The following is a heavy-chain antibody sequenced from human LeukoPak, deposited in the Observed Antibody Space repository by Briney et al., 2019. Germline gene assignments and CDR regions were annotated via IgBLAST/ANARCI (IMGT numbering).Heavy chain of an antibody. D-gene: IGHD6-6*01. V-gene: IGHV3-11*01. CDR2: ISYSGDTI. CDR3: AKDRVPSIAARGAFDY. CDR1: EFTFSDYY. J-gene: IGHJ4*02. Sequence: PGGSLRLSCAASEFTFSDYYMSWIRQAPGKGLEWVSYISYSGDTIYYADSVKGRFTVSRDNAKNSLYLQMNSLRAEDMALYYCAKDRVPSIAARGAFDYWGQGTLVTVSS.